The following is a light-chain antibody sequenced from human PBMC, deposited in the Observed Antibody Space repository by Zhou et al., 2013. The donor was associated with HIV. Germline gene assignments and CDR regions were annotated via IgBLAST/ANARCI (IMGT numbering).Light chain of an antibody. Sequence: QSPATLSLSPGERATVSCRASQTVSSNLAWYQQKPGQAPRLLIYGATTRATGVPARFSGYGSGTEFTLTISSLQPEDFAVYYCQQRSNWPCSFGQGTKLEIK. CDR3: QQRSNWPCS. V-gene: IGKV3-11*01. J-gene: IGKJ2*04. CDR1: QTVSSN. CDR2: GAT.